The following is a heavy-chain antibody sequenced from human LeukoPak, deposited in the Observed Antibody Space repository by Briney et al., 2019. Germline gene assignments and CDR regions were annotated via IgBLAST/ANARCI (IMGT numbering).Heavy chain of an antibody. Sequence: PGGSLRLSCAASGFTFSNYGMHWVRQAPGKGLEWVAVIWYDGSNKYYADSVKGRFTISRDSSKNTLYLQMNSLRAEDTAVYYCARDVTRTYYYMDVWGKGTTVTVSS. CDR1: GFTFSNYG. V-gene: IGHV3-33*01. CDR3: ARDVTRTYYYMDV. J-gene: IGHJ6*03. CDR2: IWYDGSNK. D-gene: IGHD1-7*01.